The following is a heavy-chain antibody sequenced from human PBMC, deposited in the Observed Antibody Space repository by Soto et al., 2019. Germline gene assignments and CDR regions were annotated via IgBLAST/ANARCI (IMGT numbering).Heavy chain of an antibody. Sequence: GGSLRLSCAASGFTFISYAMHWVRQAPGKGLEWVAVISYDGSNKYYADSVKGRFTISRDNSKNTLYLQMNSLRAEDTAVYYFARDYYDSSGWFYFDYWGQGTLVTVSS. D-gene: IGHD3-22*01. CDR2: ISYDGSNK. CDR3: ARDYYDSSGWFYFDY. CDR1: GFTFISYA. J-gene: IGHJ4*01. V-gene: IGHV3-30-3*01.